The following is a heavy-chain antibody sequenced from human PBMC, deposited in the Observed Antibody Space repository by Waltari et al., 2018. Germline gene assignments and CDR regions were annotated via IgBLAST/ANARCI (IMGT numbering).Heavy chain of an antibody. CDR1: GGSISSGSAY. Sequence: QVQLQESGPGLVQPSQTLSLTCTVSGGSISSGSAYWNWIRQPTVKGLEWIGRIHTSGTTEYNPSLRNRVTISVDTSKNQFSLNLISVTAADTAVYFCAGDIRRPTGYYTLDYWGQGTLVTVSS. J-gene: IGHJ4*02. CDR2: IHTSGTT. D-gene: IGHD1-26*01. V-gene: IGHV4-61*02. CDR3: AGDIRRPTGYYTLDY.